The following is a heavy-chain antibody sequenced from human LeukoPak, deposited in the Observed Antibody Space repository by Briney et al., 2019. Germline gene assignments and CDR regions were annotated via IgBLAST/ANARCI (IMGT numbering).Heavy chain of an antibody. CDR2: INHSGST. J-gene: IGHJ4*02. V-gene: IGHV4-39*07. Sequence: SETLSLTCTVSGGSISSSSYYWGWIRQPPGKGLEWIGEINHSGSTNYNPSLKSRVRISVDKSKNQFSLTSSSVTAADTAVYYCVRAVHTGCLDYWGQGTLVTVSS. CDR3: VRAVHTGCLDY. D-gene: IGHD1-1*01. CDR1: GGSISSSSYY.